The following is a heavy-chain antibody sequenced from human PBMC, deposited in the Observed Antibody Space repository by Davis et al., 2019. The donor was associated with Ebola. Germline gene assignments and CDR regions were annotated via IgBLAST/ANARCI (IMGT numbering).Heavy chain of an antibody. CDR2: ISGSGGST. CDR3: ANLDYGGNSGFDY. Sequence: GESLKISCAASGFTFSSYAMSWVRQAPGKGLEWVPAISGSGGSTYYADSVKGRFTISRDNSKNTLYLQMNSLRAEDTAVYYCANLDYGGNSGFDYWGQGTLVTVSS. D-gene: IGHD4-23*01. CDR1: GFTFSSYA. V-gene: IGHV3-23*01. J-gene: IGHJ4*02.